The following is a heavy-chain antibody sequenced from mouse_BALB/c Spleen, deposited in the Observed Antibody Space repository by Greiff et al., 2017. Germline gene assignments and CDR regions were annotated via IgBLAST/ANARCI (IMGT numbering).Heavy chain of an antibody. CDR1: GFTFSSYG. CDR2: ISSGGSYT. Sequence: EVQRVESGGDLVKPGGSLKLSCAASGFTFSSYGMSWVRQTPDKRLEWVATISSGGSYTYYPDSVKGRFTISRDNAKNTLYLQMSSLKSEDTAMYYCARRGNWVAYWGQGTLVTVSA. CDR3: ARRGNWVAY. J-gene: IGHJ3*01. V-gene: IGHV5-6*01.